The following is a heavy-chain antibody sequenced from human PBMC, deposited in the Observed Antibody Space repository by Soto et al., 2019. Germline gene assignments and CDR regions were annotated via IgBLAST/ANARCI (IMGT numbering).Heavy chain of an antibody. J-gene: IGHJ6*02. CDR1: GGSISSGGYY. CDR2: IYYSGST. Sequence: PSETLSLTCTVSGGSISSGGYYWSWIRQHPGKGLEWIGYIYYSGSTYYNPSLKSRVTISVDTSKNQFSLKLSSVTAADTAVYYCARDRGNYGDSGGMDVWGQGTTVTVSS. D-gene: IGHD4-17*01. V-gene: IGHV4-31*03. CDR3: ARDRGNYGDSGGMDV.